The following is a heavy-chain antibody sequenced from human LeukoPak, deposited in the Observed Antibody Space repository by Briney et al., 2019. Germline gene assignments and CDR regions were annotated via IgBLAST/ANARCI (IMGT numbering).Heavy chain of an antibody. V-gene: IGHV3-21*01. CDR1: GFTFSSYS. CDR3: ARDGRVPAAGEDYYYGMDV. D-gene: IGHD2-2*01. Sequence: GGSLRLSCAASGFTFSSYSMNWVRQAPGKGLEWVSSISSSSSYIYYADSVKGRFTISRDNAKNSLYLQMNSLRAEDTAVYYCARDGRVPAAGEDYYYGMDVWGQGTTVTVSS. J-gene: IGHJ6*02. CDR2: ISSSSSYI.